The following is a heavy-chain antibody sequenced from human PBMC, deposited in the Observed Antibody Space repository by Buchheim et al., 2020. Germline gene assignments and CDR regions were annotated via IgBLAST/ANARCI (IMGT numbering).Heavy chain of an antibody. CDR2: ISGSGGST. D-gene: IGHD6-13*01. CDR1: GFTFSDYY. J-gene: IGHJ4*02. V-gene: IGHV3-23*04. CDR3: AKVGQQLSWVSGYFDY. Sequence: VQLVESGGGLVKPGGSLRLSCAASGFTFSDYYMSWVRQAPGKGLEWVSAISGSGGSTYYADSVKGRFTISRDNSKNTLYLQMNSLRAEDTAVYYCAKVGQQLSWVSGYFDYWGQGAL.